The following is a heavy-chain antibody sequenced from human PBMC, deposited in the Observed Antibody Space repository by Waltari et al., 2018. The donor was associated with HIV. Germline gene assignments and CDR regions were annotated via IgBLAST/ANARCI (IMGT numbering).Heavy chain of an antibody. V-gene: IGHV3-7*01. Sequence: EVQLVESGGGLVQPGGSLRLSCAPSGFTFRGYWMSWVRQAPGKGLEWVANIKEDGGLEYYVDSVKGRFTISRDNPKNLLFLQMNSLRVEDTAVYYCVRDGPFVDVEYWGQGTLVTVSS. D-gene: IGHD5-12*01. J-gene: IGHJ4*02. CDR2: IKEDGGLE. CDR3: VRDGPFVDVEY. CDR1: GFTFRGYW.